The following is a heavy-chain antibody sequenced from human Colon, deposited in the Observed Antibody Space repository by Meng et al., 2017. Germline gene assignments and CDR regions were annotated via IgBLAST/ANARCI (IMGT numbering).Heavy chain of an antibody. J-gene: IGHJ4*02. CDR1: GFTFSRYW. CDR3: ARRADCSSTSCPFDS. V-gene: IGHV3-74*02. Sequence: VQLVESGGGLVQSGGSLRLSCEASGFTFSRYWMHWVRQAPGKGLMWVSRINDDGTTVYADSVKGRFTISRDNAKSTLYLQMSSLRAEDTAVYYCARRADCSSTSCPFDSWGQGILVTVSS. CDR2: INDDGTT. D-gene: IGHD2-2*01.